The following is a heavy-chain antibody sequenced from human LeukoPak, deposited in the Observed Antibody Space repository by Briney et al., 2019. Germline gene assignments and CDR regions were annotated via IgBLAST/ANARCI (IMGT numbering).Heavy chain of an antibody. V-gene: IGHV1-69*04. CDR3: ARGVRNSYGGNPPGFDY. Sequence: ASVKVSCKASGDTFSSYAISWVRQAPGQGLEWMGRIIPILGIANYAQKFQGRVTITADKSTSTAYMELSSLRSEDTAVYYCARGVRNSYGGNPPGFDYWGQGTLVTVSS. J-gene: IGHJ4*02. D-gene: IGHD4-23*01. CDR1: GDTFSSYA. CDR2: IIPILGIA.